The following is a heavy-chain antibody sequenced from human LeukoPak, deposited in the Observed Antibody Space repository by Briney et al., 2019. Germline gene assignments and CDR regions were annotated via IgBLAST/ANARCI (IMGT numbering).Heavy chain of an antibody. CDR3: ARDYYGSGSYSNFDL. CDR1: GDTFTSYG. CDR2: IIPIFGKA. Sequence: SVKVSCKASGDTFTSYGISWVRQAPGQGLEWMGGIIPIFGKANYAQKFQGRVTITADESTSTAYMELSSLRSEDTAVYYCARDYYGSGSYSNFDLWGRGTLVTVSS. J-gene: IGHJ2*01. D-gene: IGHD3-10*01. V-gene: IGHV1-69*13.